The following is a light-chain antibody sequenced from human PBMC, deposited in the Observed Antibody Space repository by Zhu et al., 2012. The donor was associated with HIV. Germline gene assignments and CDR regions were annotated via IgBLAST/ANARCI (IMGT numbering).Light chain of an antibody. V-gene: IGKV3D-20*01. J-gene: IGKJ2*01. CDR3: QHFGSSPYT. CDR1: QSVSGTY. CDR2: DAS. Sequence: EIVLTQSPGTLSLSPGERATLSCGASQSVSGTYLAWYQQKPGLAPRLLIYDASKRAAGIPDRFSGSGSGTDFTLTISRLEPEDFAVYYCQHFGSSPYTFGQGTKLEI.